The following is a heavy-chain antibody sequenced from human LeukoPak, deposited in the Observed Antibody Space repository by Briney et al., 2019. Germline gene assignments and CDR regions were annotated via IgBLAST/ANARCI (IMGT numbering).Heavy chain of an antibody. J-gene: IGHJ1*01. CDR1: GGSISTYY. V-gene: IGHV4-59*01. CDR2: IYHSGST. Sequence: KTSETLPLTCTVSGGSISTYYWNWIRQPPGKGLEWIGYIYHSGSTNYNPSLQSRVTISVDTSKNQFSLNLNSVTAADTAVYYCARGGAARLHFQNWGQGTLVTVSS. D-gene: IGHD6-6*01. CDR3: ARGGAARLHFQN.